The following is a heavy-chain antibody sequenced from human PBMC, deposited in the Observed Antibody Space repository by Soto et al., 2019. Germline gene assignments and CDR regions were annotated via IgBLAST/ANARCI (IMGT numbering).Heavy chain of an antibody. J-gene: IGHJ3*02. V-gene: IGHV3-21*01. CDR3: ARETQLGRDAFDI. Sequence: GGSLRLSCAASGFTFSSYSMNWVRQAPGKGLEWFSSISSSSSYIYYADSVKGRFTISRDNAKNSLYLQMNSLRAEDTAVYYCARETQLGRDAFDIWGQGTMVTVSS. CDR2: ISSSSSYI. D-gene: IGHD1-1*01. CDR1: GFTFSSYS.